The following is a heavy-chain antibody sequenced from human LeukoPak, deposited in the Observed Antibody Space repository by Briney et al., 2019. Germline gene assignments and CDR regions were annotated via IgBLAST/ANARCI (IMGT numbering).Heavy chain of an antibody. CDR3: VHYDSSGSDAFDI. D-gene: IGHD3-22*01. V-gene: IGHV1-2*02. Sequence: ASVKVSCKASGYTFTGYYMHWVRQAPGQGLEWMGWINPNSGDTNYVQTFQGRVTMTRDTPISTAYMELSRLRSDDTAVYYCVHYDSSGSDAFDIWGQGTMVTVSS. J-gene: IGHJ3*02. CDR1: GYTFTGYY. CDR2: INPNSGDT.